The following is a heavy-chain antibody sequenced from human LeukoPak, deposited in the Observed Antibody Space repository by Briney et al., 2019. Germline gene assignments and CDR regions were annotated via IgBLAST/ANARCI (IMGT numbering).Heavy chain of an antibody. CDR1: GYTFTGYY. D-gene: IGHD3-22*01. CDR2: INPNSGGT. CDR3: AREGYYYDSSGYYGGTNWYFDL. Sequence: GASVKVSCKASGYTFTGYYMHWVRQAPGQGLEWMGWINPNSGGTNYAQKFQGRVTMTGDTSISTAYMELSRLRSDDTAVYYCAREGYYYDSSGYYGGTNWYFDLWGRGTLVTVSS. V-gene: IGHV1-2*02. J-gene: IGHJ2*01.